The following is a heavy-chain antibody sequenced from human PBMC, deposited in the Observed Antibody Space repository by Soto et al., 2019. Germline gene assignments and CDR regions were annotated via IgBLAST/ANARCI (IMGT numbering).Heavy chain of an antibody. D-gene: IGHD3-16*01. J-gene: IGHJ6*02. Sequence: SVKVSCKASGYTFTSYGINWVRQAPGQGLEWMGWISAYNGNTNYAQKLQGRVTMTTDTSTSTAYMELRSLRSDDTAVYYCARVMTLTKKVLGGHYYRLDVWAQGTTVPVSS. V-gene: IGHV1-18*01. CDR3: ARVMTLTKKVLGGHYYRLDV. CDR1: GYTFTSYG. CDR2: ISAYNGNT.